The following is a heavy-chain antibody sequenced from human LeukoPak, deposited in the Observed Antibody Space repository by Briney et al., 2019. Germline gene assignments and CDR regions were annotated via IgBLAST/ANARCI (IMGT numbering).Heavy chain of an antibody. D-gene: IGHD6-19*01. CDR3: AREVAVAGPFDY. J-gene: IGHJ4*02. CDR1: GDSVSSNSVG. Sequence: SQTLSLTCAISGDSVSSNSVGWYWIRQSPSRGLEWLGRTYYVSNWYTDYALSVKSRIIIDPDTSKNQFSLQLSSVTPEDTAVYYCAREVAVAGPFDYWGQGILVTVSS. CDR2: TYYVSNWYT. V-gene: IGHV6-1*01.